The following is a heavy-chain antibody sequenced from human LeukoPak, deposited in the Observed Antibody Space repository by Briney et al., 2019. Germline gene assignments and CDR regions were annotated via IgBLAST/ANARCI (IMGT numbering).Heavy chain of an antibody. CDR1: GFTFSSYS. Sequence: GGSLRLSCAASGFTFSSYSMNWVRQAPGKGLEWVSYISSSSSTIYYADSVKGRFTISRDNAKNSLYLQMNSLRAEDTAVYYCARGPMITFGGVIAPFDYGGQETLVTVSS. D-gene: IGHD3-16*02. CDR3: ARGPMITFGGVIAPFDY. J-gene: IGHJ4*02. CDR2: ISSSSSTI. V-gene: IGHV3-48*01.